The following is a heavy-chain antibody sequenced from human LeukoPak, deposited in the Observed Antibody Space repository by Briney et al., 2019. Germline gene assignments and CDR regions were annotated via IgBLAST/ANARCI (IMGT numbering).Heavy chain of an antibody. CDR3: ARLRAYGDYLSWYFDL. D-gene: IGHD4-17*01. J-gene: IGHJ2*01. CDR1: GGSISSYY. V-gene: IGHV4-59*01. Sequence: SETLSLTCTVSGGSISSYYWSWIRQPPGKGLEWIGYICYSGSTNYNPSLTSRVTISVDTSKNQFSLKLSSVTAADTAVYYCARLRAYGDYLSWYFDLWGRGTLVTVSS. CDR2: ICYSGST.